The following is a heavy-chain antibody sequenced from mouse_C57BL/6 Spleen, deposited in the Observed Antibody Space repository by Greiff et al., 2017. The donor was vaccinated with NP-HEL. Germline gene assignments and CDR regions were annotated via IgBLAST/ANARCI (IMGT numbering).Heavy chain of an antibody. CDR1: GFTFSSYG. D-gene: IGHD1-1*01. CDR2: ISSGGSYT. CDR3: ARHLTTVGSVRKYFDV. V-gene: IGHV5-6*02. J-gene: IGHJ1*03. Sequence: DVKLVESGGDLVKPGGSLKLSCAASGFTFSSYGMSWVRQTPDKRLEWVATISSGGSYTYYPDSVKGRFTISIDNASNTPYLQISSLEYEETAMYYCARHLTTVGSVRKYFDVWGTGTTVTVSS.